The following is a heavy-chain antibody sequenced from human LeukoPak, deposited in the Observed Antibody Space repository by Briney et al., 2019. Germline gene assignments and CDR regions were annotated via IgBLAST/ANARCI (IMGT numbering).Heavy chain of an antibody. CDR1: GYTLTELS. CDR2: FDPEDGET. V-gene: IGHV1-24*01. J-gene: IGHJ5*02. D-gene: IGHD3-10*01. Sequence: ASVKVSCKVSGYTLTELSMHWVRQAPGKGLEWMGGFDPEDGETIYAQKFQGRVTMTEDTSTDTAYMELSSLRSEDTAVYYCATTSLWFGENWFHPWGQGTLVTVSS. CDR3: ATTSLWFGENWFHP.